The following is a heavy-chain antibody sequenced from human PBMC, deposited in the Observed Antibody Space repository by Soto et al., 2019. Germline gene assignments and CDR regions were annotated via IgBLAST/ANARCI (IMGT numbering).Heavy chain of an antibody. CDR1: GGSFSGYY. Sequence: PSETLSLTCAVYGGSFSGYYWSWIRQPPGKGLEWIGEINHSGSTNYNPSLKSRVTISVDTSKNQFSLKLSSVTAADTAVYYCARTAVVRGVIPNYYYYYYMDVWGKGTTVTVSS. V-gene: IGHV4-34*01. CDR2: INHSGST. J-gene: IGHJ6*03. CDR3: ARTAVVRGVIPNYYYYYYMDV. D-gene: IGHD3-10*01.